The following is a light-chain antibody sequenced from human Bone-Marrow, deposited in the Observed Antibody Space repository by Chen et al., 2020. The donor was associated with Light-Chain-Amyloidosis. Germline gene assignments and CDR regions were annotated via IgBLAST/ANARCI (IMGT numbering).Light chain of an antibody. Sequence: QPVLTQPPSASASLGASVTLSCTLSSANSTYEVDWYQQRPGKGPRFGMRVGAGGILGSKGVCRPDRFSVLGSGLSRYLTITNIQEVYESDYRCGTAHGSEISCVWVVGGGTKLTGL. CDR3: GTAHGSEISCVWV. CDR2: VGAGGILG. CDR1: SANSTYE. V-gene: IGLV9-49*01. J-gene: IGLJ3*02.